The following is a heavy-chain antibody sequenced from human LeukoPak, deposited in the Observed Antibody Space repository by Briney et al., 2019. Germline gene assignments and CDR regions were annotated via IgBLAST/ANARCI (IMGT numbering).Heavy chain of an antibody. CDR2: ISYDGSNK. CDR3: ARGRKDSSSRLWLLVAAFDI. Sequence: PGGSLRLSCAASGFTFSSYAMHWVRQAPGKGLEWVAVISYDGSNKYYADSVKGRFTISRDNSKNTLYLQMNSLRAEDTAVYYCARGRKDSSSRLWLLVAAFDIWGQGTMVTVSS. J-gene: IGHJ3*02. CDR1: GFTFSSYA. D-gene: IGHD5-18*01. V-gene: IGHV3-30*04.